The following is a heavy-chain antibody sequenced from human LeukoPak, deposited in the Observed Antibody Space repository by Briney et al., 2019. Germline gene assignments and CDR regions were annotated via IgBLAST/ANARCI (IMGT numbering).Heavy chain of an antibody. Sequence: SETLSLTCTVSGYSISSGYYWGGSRPPPGKGLEGSGRIYHSGSTYYNPSLKSRVTVSVDTSKNHFSLKLSSVTAADTAVYYCARDLAYCGGDCYSWGQGTLVTVSS. V-gene: IGHV4-38-2*02. D-gene: IGHD2-21*01. J-gene: IGHJ5*02. CDR1: GYSISSGYY. CDR2: IYHSGST. CDR3: ARDLAYCGGDCYS.